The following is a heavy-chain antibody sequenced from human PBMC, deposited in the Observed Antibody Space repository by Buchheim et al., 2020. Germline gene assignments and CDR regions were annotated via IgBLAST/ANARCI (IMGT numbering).Heavy chain of an antibody. CDR1: GFTFTSHA. Sequence: EVQLLESGGDLVQPGGSLKLSCAASGFTFTSHAMSWVRQAPGKGLEWVSGFSGGGSTYYADSVKGRFNISRDNSKNTVCLQMNSLRAEDTAVYYCAKTGRQNGDYHYFDYWGQGTL. CDR2: FSGGGST. D-gene: IGHD4-17*01. J-gene: IGHJ4*02. CDR3: AKTGRQNGDYHYFDY. V-gene: IGHV3-23*01.